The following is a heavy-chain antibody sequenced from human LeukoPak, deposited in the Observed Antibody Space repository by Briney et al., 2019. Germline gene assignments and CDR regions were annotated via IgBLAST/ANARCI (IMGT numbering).Heavy chain of an antibody. CDR3: ARGLSSYGSGFDY. CDR2: INHSGST. V-gene: IGHV4-34*01. Sequence: PSETLSLTCAVYGGSFSGYYWSWIRQPLGKGLEWIGEINHSGSTNYNPSLKSRVTISVDTSKNQFSLKLSSVTAADTAVYYCARGLSSYGSGFDYWGQGTLVTVSS. D-gene: IGHD5-18*01. J-gene: IGHJ4*02. CDR1: GGSFSGYY.